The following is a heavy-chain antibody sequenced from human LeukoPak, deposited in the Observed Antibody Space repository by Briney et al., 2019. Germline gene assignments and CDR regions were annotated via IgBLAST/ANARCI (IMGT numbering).Heavy chain of an antibody. J-gene: IGHJ2*01. Sequence: SETLSLTCTVSGGSISSYYWNWIRQPAGKGLEWIGRIYTSGTTNYNPSLKSRVTMSVGTSKNQFSLKLSSVTAADTAVYYCAGVSSGDWYLDLWGRGTLVTVSS. CDR1: GGSISSYY. CDR3: AGVSSGDWYLDL. V-gene: IGHV4-4*07. D-gene: IGHD3-22*01. CDR2: IYTSGTT.